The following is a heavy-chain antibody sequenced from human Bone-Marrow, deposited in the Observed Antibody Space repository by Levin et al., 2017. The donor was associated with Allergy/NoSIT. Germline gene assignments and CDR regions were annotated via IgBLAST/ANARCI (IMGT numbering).Heavy chain of an antibody. D-gene: IGHD5-12*01. J-gene: IGHJ4*02. CDR1: GFTFSSYW. Sequence: GGSLRLSCAASGFTFSSYWMHWVRQAPGKGLVWVSRINSDGSTTYADSVKGRFTISRDNAKNTLYLQMNSLRAEDTAVYYCTGQGATPYWGQGTLVTVSS. CDR3: TGQGATPY. V-gene: IGHV3-74*01. CDR2: INSDGST.